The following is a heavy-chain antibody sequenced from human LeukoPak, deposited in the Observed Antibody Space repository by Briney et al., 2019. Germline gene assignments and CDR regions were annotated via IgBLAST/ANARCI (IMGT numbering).Heavy chain of an antibody. CDR2: FDLEDGEK. J-gene: IGHJ4*02. V-gene: IGHV1-24*01. CDR3: ATARSSLGELSRSLNDY. Sequence: GASVKVSCKVSGYTLTELSMHWVRQAPGNGREWMGGFDLEDGEKIYAQKFKGRVTMTEDTSSVTVYMVLSSVRAVYTSVKYCATARSSLGELSRSLNDYWGQGTLVTVSS. CDR1: GYTLTELS. D-gene: IGHD3-10*01.